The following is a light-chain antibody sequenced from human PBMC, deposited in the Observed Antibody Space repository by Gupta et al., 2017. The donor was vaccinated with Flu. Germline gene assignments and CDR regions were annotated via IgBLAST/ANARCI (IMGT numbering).Light chain of an antibody. V-gene: IGKV3-15*01. CDR1: RSVNRN. CDR3: QQYNNWPRT. CDR2: GAS. J-gene: IGKJ1*01. Sequence: EIVMTQSPATLSVSPGERASLSCRASRSVNRNLAWYQQRPGQAPRLLIYGASTRATDIPARFSGSGSGTEFTLTNSGLQSDDFALYYCQQYNNWPRTFGQGTKVEIK.